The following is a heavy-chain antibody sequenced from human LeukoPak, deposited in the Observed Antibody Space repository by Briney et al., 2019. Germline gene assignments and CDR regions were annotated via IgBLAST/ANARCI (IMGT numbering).Heavy chain of an antibody. J-gene: IGHJ4*02. CDR3: AKDSPQYCSGGSCPDY. Sequence: GGSLRLSCAASGFTFSSYSMNWVRQAPGKGLEWVSSISSSSSYIYYADSVKGRFTISRDNAKNSLYLQMNSLRAEDTAVYYCAKDSPQYCSGGSCPDYWGQGTLVTVSS. V-gene: IGHV3-21*01. CDR1: GFTFSSYS. D-gene: IGHD2-15*01. CDR2: ISSSSSYI.